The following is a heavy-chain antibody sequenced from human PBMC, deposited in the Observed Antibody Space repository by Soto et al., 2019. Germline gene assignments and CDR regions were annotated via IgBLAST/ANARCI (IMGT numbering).Heavy chain of an antibody. CDR1: GGSISSGGYY. D-gene: IGHD2-15*01. CDR2: IYYSGST. V-gene: IGHV4-31*03. CDR3: ARSSGAGYCSGGSCYSWGGYYYYGMDV. Sequence: PSETLSLTCTVSGGSISSGGYYWRWIRQHPGKGLEWIGYIYYSGSTYYNPSLKSRVTISVDTSKNQFSLKLSSVTAADTAVYYCARSSGAGYCSGGSCYSWGGYYYYGMDVWGQGTTVTVSS. J-gene: IGHJ6*02.